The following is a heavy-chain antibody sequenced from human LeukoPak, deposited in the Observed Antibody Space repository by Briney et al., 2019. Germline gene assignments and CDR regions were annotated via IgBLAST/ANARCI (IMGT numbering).Heavy chain of an antibody. D-gene: IGHD3-3*01. Sequence: GGSLKISCKGSGYRFTSYWIGWVRQMPGKGREWMGIIYPGDSDTRYSPSFQGQVTISADRSISTAYLQWSSLKASDTAMYYCARPRVLLEPDDAFDMWGQGTMVTVSS. CDR1: GYRFTSYW. CDR3: ARPRVLLEPDDAFDM. V-gene: IGHV5-51*01. CDR2: IYPGDSDT. J-gene: IGHJ3*02.